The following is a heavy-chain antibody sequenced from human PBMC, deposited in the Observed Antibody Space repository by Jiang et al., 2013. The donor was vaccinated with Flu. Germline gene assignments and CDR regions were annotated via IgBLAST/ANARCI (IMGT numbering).Heavy chain of an antibody. CDR3: VKDSSIAAAEPDYFDY. CDR1: GFTFSSYA. J-gene: IGHJ4*02. V-gene: IGHV3-64D*06. CDR2: ISSNGGST. Sequence: SGGGLVQPGGSLRLSCSASGFTFSSYAMHWVRQAPGKGLEYVSAISSNGGSTYYADSVKGRFTISRDNSKNTLYLQMSSLRAEDTAVYYCVKDSSIAAAEPDYFDYWGQGTLVTVSS. D-gene: IGHD6-13*01.